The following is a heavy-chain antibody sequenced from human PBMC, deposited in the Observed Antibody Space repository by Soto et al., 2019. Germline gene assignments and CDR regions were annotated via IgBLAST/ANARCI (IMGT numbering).Heavy chain of an antibody. V-gene: IGHV4-39*01. D-gene: IGHD6-13*01. CDR1: GGSSISSSFH. CDR2: IYYSGST. Sequence: SETLSLTCTVSGGSSISSSFHWGWIRQPPGKGLEWIGSIYYSGSTYYSPSLKSRVTISVDTSKNQFSLKLSSVTAADTAVYYCARTAAAGKYYYGVDVWGQGTTLTVSS. CDR3: ARTAAAGKYYYGVDV. J-gene: IGHJ6*02.